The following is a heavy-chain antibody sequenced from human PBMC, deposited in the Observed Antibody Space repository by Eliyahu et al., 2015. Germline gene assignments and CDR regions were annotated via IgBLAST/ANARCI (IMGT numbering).Heavy chain of an antibody. J-gene: IGHJ4*02. CDR1: GYDFFGYW. CDR3: ARFAGATLSNFYFDQ. D-gene: IGHD3-16*01. V-gene: IGHV5-51*01. Sequence: EVQLVQSGAEVKKPGESLKISCKGSGYDFFGYWIGWVRQMPGKGLKWMGIVYPDDSSTRYSPSFQGQVTMSADKSISTAYLQWRSLKASDSAMYYCARFAGATLSNFYFDQWGQGTLVSVSS. CDR2: VYPDDSST.